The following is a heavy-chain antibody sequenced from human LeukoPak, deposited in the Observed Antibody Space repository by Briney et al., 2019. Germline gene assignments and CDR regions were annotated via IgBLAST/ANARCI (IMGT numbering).Heavy chain of an antibody. Sequence: GGSLRLSCAASGFTFSSYEMNWVRQAPGKGLEWVSYISSSGSTIYYADSVKGRFTISRDNAKNSLYLQMNSLRAEDTAVYYCARVRGHCSGGSCYPNFDYWGQGTLVTVSS. CDR2: ISSSGSTI. V-gene: IGHV3-48*03. CDR1: GFTFSSYE. D-gene: IGHD2-15*01. CDR3: ARVRGHCSGGSCYPNFDY. J-gene: IGHJ4*02.